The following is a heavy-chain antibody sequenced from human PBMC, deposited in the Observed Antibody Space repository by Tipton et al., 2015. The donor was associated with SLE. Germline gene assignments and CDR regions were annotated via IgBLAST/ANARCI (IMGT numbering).Heavy chain of an antibody. CDR2: IYYSGST. J-gene: IGHJ4*02. CDR3: AREEWLVYFDY. Sequence: TLSLTCTVSGGSVSSGSYYWSWIRQPPGKGLEWIGYIYYSGSTNYNPSLKSRVTISVDTSKNQFSLKLSSVTAADTAVYYCAREEWLVYFDYWGQGTLVTVSS. CDR1: GGSVSSGSYY. D-gene: IGHD6-19*01. V-gene: IGHV4-61*01.